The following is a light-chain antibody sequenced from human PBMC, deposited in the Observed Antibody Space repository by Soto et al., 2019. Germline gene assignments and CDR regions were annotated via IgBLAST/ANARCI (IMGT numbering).Light chain of an antibody. CDR2: GAS. J-gene: IGKJ5*01. Sequence: EIVLTQSPGTLSLSPGERATLSCRASQSVSSSYLAWYQQKPGQAPRLLIYGASSRATGIPDRFSGSGAGTEVTLTISRLEPEDFAVYYCQQYGSSPPFTFGQGTRLEIK. V-gene: IGKV3-20*01. CDR1: QSVSSSY. CDR3: QQYGSSPPFT.